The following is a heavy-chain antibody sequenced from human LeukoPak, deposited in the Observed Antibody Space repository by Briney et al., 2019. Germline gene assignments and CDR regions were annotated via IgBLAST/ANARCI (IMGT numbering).Heavy chain of an antibody. CDR1: GGSISSGSYY. CDR3: ARFGSGYYYYQPWDY. J-gene: IGHJ4*02. D-gene: IGHD3-22*01. CDR2: IYNSGTT. V-gene: IGHV4-61*02. Sequence: SETLSLTCTVSGGSISSGSYYWSWIRQPAGKGLEWIGRIYNSGTTNYNPSLKSRVTISVDTSKNQFSLKLSSVTAADTAVYYCARFGSGYYYYQPWDYWGQGTLVTVSS.